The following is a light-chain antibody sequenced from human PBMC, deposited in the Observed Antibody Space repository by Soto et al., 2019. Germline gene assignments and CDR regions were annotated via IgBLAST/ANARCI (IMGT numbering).Light chain of an antibody. CDR3: SSYTSSSTV. Sequence: QSALTQPASVSGSPGQSITISCTGTSSDVGGYNYVSWYHQHPGKAPKLMIYDVSNRPSGVSNRFSGSKSGNTASLTISGLQAEDEADYSCSSYTSSSTVFGTGTKLTVL. J-gene: IGLJ1*01. V-gene: IGLV2-14*01. CDR1: SSDVGGYNY. CDR2: DVS.